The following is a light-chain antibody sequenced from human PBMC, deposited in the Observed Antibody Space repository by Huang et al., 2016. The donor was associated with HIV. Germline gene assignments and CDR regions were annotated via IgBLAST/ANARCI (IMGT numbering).Light chain of an antibody. CDR3: QQYDNWPPRGT. Sequence: EIVMTQSPATLSVSPGERATLSCRASQSVSSNLAWYQQNPGQAPRLLCYGASTRATVIPARFSGSGSGTEFILTISSLQSEDFAVYYCQQYDNWPPRGTFGQGTKVEIK. J-gene: IGKJ1*01. CDR2: GAS. CDR1: QSVSSN. V-gene: IGKV3-15*01.